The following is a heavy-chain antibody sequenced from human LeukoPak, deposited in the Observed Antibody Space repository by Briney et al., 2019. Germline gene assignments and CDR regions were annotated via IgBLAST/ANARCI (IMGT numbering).Heavy chain of an antibody. CDR2: IYHSGST. CDR1: GYSSSTGYY. CDR3: ARGLGYCSGGNCYSADPSFHS. V-gene: IGHV4-38-2*01. J-gene: IGHJ4*02. D-gene: IGHD2-15*01. Sequence: SETLSLTCPVSGYSSSTGYYWGWIRQPPGKGLAWIGSIYHSGSTYYNPSLKSRVTISVDTSENQFSLNLTSVTAADTAVYYCARGLGYCSGGNCYSADPSFHSWGQGTLVTVSS.